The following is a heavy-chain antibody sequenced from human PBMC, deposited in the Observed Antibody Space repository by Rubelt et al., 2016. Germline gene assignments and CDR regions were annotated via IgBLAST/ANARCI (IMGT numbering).Heavy chain of an antibody. CDR3: ARGPMKVGATRRWFDP. CDR1: GGSISSYY. Sequence: QVQLQESGPGLVKPSETLSLTCTVSGGSISSYYWSWIRQPPGKGLEWIGYIYYSGSTNYNPSLKSRVTIQVDTSKNQFSLKLSSVTAADTAVYYCARGPMKVGATRRWFDPWGQGTLVTVSS. D-gene: IGHD1-26*01. CDR2: IYYSGST. J-gene: IGHJ5*02. V-gene: IGHV4-59*12.